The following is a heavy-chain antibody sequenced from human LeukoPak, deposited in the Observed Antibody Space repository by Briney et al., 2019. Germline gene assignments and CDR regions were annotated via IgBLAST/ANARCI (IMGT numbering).Heavy chain of an antibody. CDR3: ARDRRDRDYYYYYYYMDV. D-gene: IGHD5-24*01. J-gene: IGHJ6*03. CDR1: GYTFTSYY. V-gene: IGHV1-46*01. CDR2: INPSGGST. Sequence: GASVKVSCKASGYTFTSYYMHWVRQAPGQGLEWMGIINPSGGSTSYAQKFQGRVTMTRDTSTRTVYMELSSLRSEDTPVYYCARDRRDRDYYYYYYYMDVWGKGTTVTVSS.